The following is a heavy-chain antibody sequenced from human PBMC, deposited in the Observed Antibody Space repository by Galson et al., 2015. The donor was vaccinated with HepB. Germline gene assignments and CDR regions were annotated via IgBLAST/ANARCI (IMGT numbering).Heavy chain of an antibody. CDR1: GFTFSGSA. J-gene: IGHJ4*02. Sequence: SLRLSCAASGFTFSGSAIHWVRQASGKGLEWVARIRSTAYSYATAYAASVKGRFTISRDDSKNTAYLQMNSLQTEDTAVYYCTRHLRVVGSWPFDYWGQGTLVTVSS. CDR3: TRHLRVVGSWPFDY. D-gene: IGHD6-13*01. CDR2: IRSTAYSYAT. V-gene: IGHV3-73*01.